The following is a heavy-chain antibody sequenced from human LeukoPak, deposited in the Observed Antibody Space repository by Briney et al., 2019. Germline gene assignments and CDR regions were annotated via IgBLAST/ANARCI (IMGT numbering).Heavy chain of an antibody. Sequence: ASVKVSCKASGYTFTSYDISWVRQATGQGLEWMGWMNPNSGNTGYAQKFQGRVAMTRNTSISTAYMELSSLRSEDTAVYYCARARGPGYSYGYWDYYYYYMDVWGKGTTVTVSS. V-gene: IGHV1-8*01. D-gene: IGHD5-18*01. CDR1: GYTFTSYD. CDR2: MNPNSGNT. J-gene: IGHJ6*03. CDR3: ARARGPGYSYGYWDYYYYYMDV.